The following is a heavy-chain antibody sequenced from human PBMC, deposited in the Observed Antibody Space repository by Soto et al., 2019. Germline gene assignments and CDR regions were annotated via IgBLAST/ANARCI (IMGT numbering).Heavy chain of an antibody. J-gene: IGHJ5*02. CDR1: GFIFSTFG. CDR2: INSDGSKT. V-gene: IGHV3-74*01. D-gene: IGHD5-12*01. Sequence: EVQLVESGGTLVQPGGSRRLSCAASGFIFSTFGMHGVLQAPGRGREWVSRINSDGSKTTYADSVKGRFTISRDNAKNTVYLQMNSLRGEDTAVYYCATVATNSYNWLDPWGQGTLVTVSS. CDR3: ATVATNSYNWLDP.